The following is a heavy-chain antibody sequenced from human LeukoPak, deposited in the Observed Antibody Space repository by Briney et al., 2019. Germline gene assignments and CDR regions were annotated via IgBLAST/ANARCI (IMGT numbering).Heavy chain of an antibody. V-gene: IGHV3-30*04. CDR2: ISYDGSNK. J-gene: IGHJ4*02. CDR3: ARDTFGTRPGFDY. Sequence: GGSLRLSCAASGFTCSSYAMHWVRQAPGKGLEWVAVISYDGSNKYYADSVKGRFTISRDNSKNTLYLRMNSLRAEDTAVYYCARDTFGTRPGFDYWGQGTLVTVTS. CDR1: GFTCSSYA. D-gene: IGHD3-10*01.